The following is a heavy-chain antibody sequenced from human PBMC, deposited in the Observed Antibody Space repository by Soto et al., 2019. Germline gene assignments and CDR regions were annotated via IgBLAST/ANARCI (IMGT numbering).Heavy chain of an antibody. Sequence: SETLSLTCTVSGGSISNPIYYWAWIRQPPGKGLEWIGSIFYNGNSYYNPSLKSRVTISVDTSKNQFSLKLSSVTAADTAVYYCAGRHLITIFGVVKRNWFDPWGQGTLVTVSS. CDR1: GGSISNPIYY. D-gene: IGHD3-3*01. V-gene: IGHV4-39*01. CDR2: IFYNGNS. CDR3: AGRHLITIFGVVKRNWFDP. J-gene: IGHJ5*02.